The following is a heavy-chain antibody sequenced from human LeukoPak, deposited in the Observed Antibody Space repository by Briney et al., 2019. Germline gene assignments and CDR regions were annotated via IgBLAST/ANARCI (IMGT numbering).Heavy chain of an antibody. D-gene: IGHD1-1*01. CDR1: GFTFSSYS. J-gene: IGHJ3*02. CDR2: ISSSSTI. CDR3: ARDHNWNANDAFDI. Sequence: GGSLRLSCAASGFTFSSYSMNWVRQAPGKGLEWVSYISSSSTIYYADSVKGRFTISRDNAKNSLYLQMNSLRAEDTAVYYCARDHNWNANDAFDIWGQGTMVTVSS. V-gene: IGHV3-48*01.